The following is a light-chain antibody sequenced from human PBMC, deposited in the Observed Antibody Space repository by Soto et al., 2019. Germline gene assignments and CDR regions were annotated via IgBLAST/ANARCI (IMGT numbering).Light chain of an antibody. V-gene: IGKV3-15*01. CDR1: QSVSDN. J-gene: IGKJ2*01. Sequence: EVVMTQSPATLSVSPGERVTLSCRASQSVSDNLAWYQQKPGQAPRLLIYGASTRATTIPARFSDSWSGTEFTLTISSLQSEDFAVYYCQQSNNWPYTFGQGTKLDIK. CDR2: GAS. CDR3: QQSNNWPYT.